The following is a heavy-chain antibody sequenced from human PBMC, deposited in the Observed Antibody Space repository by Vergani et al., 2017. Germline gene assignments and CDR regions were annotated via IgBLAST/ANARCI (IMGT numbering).Heavy chain of an antibody. J-gene: IGHJ4*02. CDR2: IKHSGST. CDR1: GGSISSGGYY. D-gene: IGHD3-10*01. CDR3: ARAMVRGVMS. Sequence: QVQLQESGPGLVKPSQTLSLTCAVSGGSISSGGYYWSWIRQPPGKGLEWIGEIKHSGSTNYNPSLKSRVTISVDTSKNQFSLKLSSVAAADTAVYYCARAMVRGVMSWGQGTLVTVSS. V-gene: IGHV4-31*11.